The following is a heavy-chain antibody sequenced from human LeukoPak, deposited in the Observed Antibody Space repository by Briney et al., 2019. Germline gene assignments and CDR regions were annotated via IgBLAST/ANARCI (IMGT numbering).Heavy chain of an antibody. J-gene: IGHJ5*02. D-gene: IGHD6-19*01. CDR2: IYHSGST. V-gene: IGHV4-30-2*01. CDR1: GGSISSGGYY. CDR3: ARASAVAINGGWFDP. Sequence: SETLSLTCTVSGGSISSGGYYWSWIRQPPGKGLEWIGYIYHSGSTYYNPSLKSRVTISVDRSKNQFSLKLSSVTAADTAMYYCARASAVAINGGWFDPWGQGTLITVSS.